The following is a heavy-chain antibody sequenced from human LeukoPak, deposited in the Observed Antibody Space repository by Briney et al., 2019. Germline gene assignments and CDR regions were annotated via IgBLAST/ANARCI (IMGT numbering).Heavy chain of an antibody. V-gene: IGHV4-34*01. Sequence: SETLSLTCAVYGGSFSGYYWSWIRQPPGKGLEWIGEINHSGSTNYNPSLKSRVTISVDTSKNQFSLKLSSVTAADTAVYYCARELGYSGSYRYNWFDPWGQGTLVTVSS. CDR1: GGSFSGYY. J-gene: IGHJ5*02. CDR3: ARELGYSGSYRYNWFDP. CDR2: INHSGST. D-gene: IGHD1-26*01.